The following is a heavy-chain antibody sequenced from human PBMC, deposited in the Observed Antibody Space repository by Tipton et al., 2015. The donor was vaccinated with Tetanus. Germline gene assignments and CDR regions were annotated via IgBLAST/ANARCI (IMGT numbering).Heavy chain of an antibody. CDR1: GIDFNRYG. D-gene: IGHD4-23*01. Sequence: SLRLSCAASGIDFNRYGMHWVRQAPGKGLEWVAVISFDGADDYYADSVKGRLSVSRDNSKNTVYLQMNSLRTEDTAVYHCAGTRDYGGNQDAFDIWGQGTLVNVSS. CDR2: ISFDGADD. J-gene: IGHJ3*02. V-gene: IGHV3-30*03. CDR3: AGTRDYGGNQDAFDI.